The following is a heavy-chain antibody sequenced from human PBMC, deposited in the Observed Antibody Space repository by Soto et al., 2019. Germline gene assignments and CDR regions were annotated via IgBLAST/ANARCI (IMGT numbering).Heavy chain of an antibody. D-gene: IGHD3-16*01. CDR2: ISNSGRTT. J-gene: IGHJ4*02. V-gene: IGHV3-11*01. CDR3: ARDHGGGGLTLEY. Sequence: DLEESGGGLVKPGGSLRLSCTASGFIFSDYYMSWIRQAPGKGLEWVSDISNSGRTTHHADSVEGRFTISRDNAKDSLYLQMNSLRPEDSAIYYCARDHGGGGLTLEYWGQGTLVTVSS. CDR1: GFIFSDYY.